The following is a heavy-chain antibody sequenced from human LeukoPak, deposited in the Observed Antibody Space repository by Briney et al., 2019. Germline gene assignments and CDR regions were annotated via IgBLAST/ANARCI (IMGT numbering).Heavy chain of an antibody. Sequence: SETLSLTCTVSGGSISSYYWSWIRQPPGKGLEWIGYIYYSGSTNYNPSLKSRVTISVDTSKNQFSLKLSSVTAADTAVYFCARDTHSGYDSLVFDYWGQGTLVTVSS. J-gene: IGHJ4*02. D-gene: IGHD5-12*01. V-gene: IGHV4-59*12. CDR1: GGSISSYY. CDR3: ARDTHSGYDSLVFDY. CDR2: IYYSGST.